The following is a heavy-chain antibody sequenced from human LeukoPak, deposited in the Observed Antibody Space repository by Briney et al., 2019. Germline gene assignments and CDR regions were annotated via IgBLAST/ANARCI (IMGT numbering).Heavy chain of an antibody. D-gene: IGHD3-16*01. CDR3: ATLGLRYSFAY. Sequence: GESLKISCQASGYTFTHYWIVWVRHMPGKGLEYMGIIYPDDSDTRYSPSFQGRVTISADKSITTVYLHWNSLETSDTAIYYCATLGLRYSFAYWGQGTLVTVSS. CDR2: IYPDDSDT. J-gene: IGHJ4*02. V-gene: IGHV5-51*01. CDR1: GYTFTHYW.